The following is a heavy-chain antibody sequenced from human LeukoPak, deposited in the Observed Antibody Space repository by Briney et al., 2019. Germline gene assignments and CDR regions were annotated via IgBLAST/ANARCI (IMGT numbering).Heavy chain of an antibody. CDR3: ARDSGTTGEVKFDP. CDR2: IYVSGRI. D-gene: IGHD3-10*01. J-gene: IGHJ5*02. V-gene: IGHV4-4*07. CDR1: GGSISSYY. Sequence: SETLSLTCTVSGGSISSYYWNWIRQPAGKGLEWIGRIYVSGRIDYNPSLRSRVTMSVDTSKNQLSLRVRSVTAADTGVYYCARDSGTTGEVKFDPWGQGTLVTVSS.